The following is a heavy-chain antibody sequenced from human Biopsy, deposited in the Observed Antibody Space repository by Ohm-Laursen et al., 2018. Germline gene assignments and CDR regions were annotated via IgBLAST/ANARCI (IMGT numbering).Heavy chain of an antibody. Sequence: SSVKVSCKASGYTFTSYDISWVRQAPGQGLEWMGWISPYNDKTSYPPKLQDRVTMTADTSTNTAHMELRSLRSDDTVVYYCARVFCTSTTCYGLLDNWGQGTVVTVSS. CDR2: ISPYNDKT. CDR3: ARVFCTSTTCYGLLDN. D-gene: IGHD2/OR15-2a*01. CDR1: GYTFTSYD. V-gene: IGHV1-18*01. J-gene: IGHJ4*02.